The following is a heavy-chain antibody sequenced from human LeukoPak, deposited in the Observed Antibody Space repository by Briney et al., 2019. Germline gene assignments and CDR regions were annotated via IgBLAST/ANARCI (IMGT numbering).Heavy chain of an antibody. Sequence: SQTLSLTCAISGDSVSSNSAAWNWIRQSPSRGLEWLGRTYYRSKWYNDYAVSVKSRITINPDTSKNQFSLQLNSVTPEDAAVYYCARDRFWYSSSWYYFDYWGQGTLVTVSS. CDR1: GDSVSSNSAA. J-gene: IGHJ4*02. CDR2: TYYRSKWYN. D-gene: IGHD6-13*01. V-gene: IGHV6-1*01. CDR3: ARDRFWYSSSWYYFDY.